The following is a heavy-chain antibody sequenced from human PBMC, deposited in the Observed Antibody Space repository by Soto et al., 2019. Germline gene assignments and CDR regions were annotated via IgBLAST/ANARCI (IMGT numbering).Heavy chain of an antibody. V-gene: IGHV3-48*01. CDR1: GFTFSTHY. CDR2: INRDSTVI. Sequence: EHLVESGGGLVQPGGSPRLSCAASGFTFSTHYMNWVRQTPGKGLEWVSSINRDSTVIKYADSVMGRFTISRDNARNSLSLQMNSLRAEDTAVYYCLNGDYYVGPGTVVTVSS. CDR3: LNGDYY. J-gene: IGHJ4*02. D-gene: IGHD3-16*01.